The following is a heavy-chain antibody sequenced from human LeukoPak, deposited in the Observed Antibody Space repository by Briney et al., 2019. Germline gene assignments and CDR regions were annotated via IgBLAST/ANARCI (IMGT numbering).Heavy chain of an antibody. CDR1: GFTFSSYA. D-gene: IGHD6-19*01. J-gene: IGHJ6*02. V-gene: IGHV3-23*01. Sequence: GGSLRLSCAASGFTFSSYAMSWVRQAPGKGLEWVSAISGSGGSTYYADSVRGRFTTSRDNSKNTLYLQMNSLRAEDTAVYYCAKRSSGGWARDYYYYGMDVWGQGTTVTVSS. CDR3: AKRSSGGWARDYYYYGMDV. CDR2: ISGSGGST.